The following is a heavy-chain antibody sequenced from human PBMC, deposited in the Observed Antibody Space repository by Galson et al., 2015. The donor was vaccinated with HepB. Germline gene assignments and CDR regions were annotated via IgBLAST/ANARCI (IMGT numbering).Heavy chain of an antibody. V-gene: IGHV3-7*03. J-gene: IGHJ3*02. Sequence: SLRLSYAASGFTFSSRWMNWIRQAPGKGLEWVAIIQQDGSGEDYVDSVKGRFTVSRDNAKNSLYLQMNSLRADDTAVYFCARSDSGAFDIWGQGTMVTVSS. CDR3: ARSDSGAFDI. CDR1: GFTFSSRW. CDR2: IQQDGSGE. D-gene: IGHD2-21*02.